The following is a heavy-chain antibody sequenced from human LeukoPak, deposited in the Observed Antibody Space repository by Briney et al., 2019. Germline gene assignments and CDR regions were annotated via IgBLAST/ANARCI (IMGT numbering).Heavy chain of an antibody. CDR1: GGTFSSYA. J-gene: IGHJ5*02. CDR3: AVYFDRGGHWFDP. V-gene: IGHV1-69*05. Sequence: GASVKVSCKASGGTFSSYAFSWVRQAPGQGLEWMGGIIPIFGTANYAQKFQGRVTITTDESTSTAYMELSSLRSEDTAVYYWAVYFDRGGHWFDPWGQGTLVTVSS. D-gene: IGHD3-9*01. CDR2: IIPIFGTA.